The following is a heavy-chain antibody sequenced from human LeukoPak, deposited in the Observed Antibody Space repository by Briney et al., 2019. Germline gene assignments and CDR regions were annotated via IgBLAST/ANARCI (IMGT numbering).Heavy chain of an antibody. J-gene: IGHJ1*01. D-gene: IGHD2-2*01. V-gene: IGHV3-30-3*01. Sequence: PGRSLRLSCAASGFTFSSYAMHWVRQAPGKGLEWVAVISYDGSNKYYADSVKGRFTISRDNSKNTLYLQMNSLRAEDTAVYYCASVPLKGCSSTSCYAGGYFQHWGQGTLVTVSS. CDR3: ASVPLKGCSSTSCYAGGYFQH. CDR2: ISYDGSNK. CDR1: GFTFSSYA.